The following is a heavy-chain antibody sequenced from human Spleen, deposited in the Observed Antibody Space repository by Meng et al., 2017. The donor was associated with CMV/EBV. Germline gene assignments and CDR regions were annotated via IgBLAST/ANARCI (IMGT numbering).Heavy chain of an antibody. V-gene: IGHV3-7*01. CDR3: ARVADSSGYYVTFDP. Sequence: GESLKIYCAASGFTFSSYWMSWVRQAPGKGLEWVANIKQDGCEKYYVDSVKGRFTISRDNAKNSLYLQMNSLRAEDTAVYYCARVADSSGYYVTFDPWGQGTLVTVSS. J-gene: IGHJ5*02. CDR2: IKQDGCEK. CDR1: GFTFSSYW. D-gene: IGHD3-22*01.